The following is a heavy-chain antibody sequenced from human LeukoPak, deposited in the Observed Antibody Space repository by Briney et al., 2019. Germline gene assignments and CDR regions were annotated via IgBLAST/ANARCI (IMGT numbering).Heavy chain of an antibody. CDR2: INHSGST. D-gene: IGHD1-26*01. CDR3: AKEGASGSYGH. J-gene: IGHJ4*02. V-gene: IGHV4-34*01. Sequence: SETLSLTCAVYGGSFSGYYWSWIRQPPGKGLEWIGEINHSGSTNYDPSLKSRVTISVDTSKNQFSLKLSSVTAADTAVYYCAKEGASGSYGHWGQGTLVTVSS. CDR1: GGSFSGYY.